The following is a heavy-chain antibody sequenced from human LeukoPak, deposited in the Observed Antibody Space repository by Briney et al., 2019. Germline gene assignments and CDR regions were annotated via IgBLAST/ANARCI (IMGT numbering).Heavy chain of an antibody. Sequence: GGSLRLSCAASGFTFSNYAMNWVRQAPGKGLDWVSGISYSGDSTYYAGSVKGRFTISRDNSKNTVYLQMNSLSAEDTAIYYCAKGSGGSCYSGLDYWGQGTLVTVSS. CDR1: GFTFSNYA. V-gene: IGHV3-23*01. D-gene: IGHD2-15*01. J-gene: IGHJ4*02. CDR2: ISYSGDST. CDR3: AKGSGGSCYSGLDY.